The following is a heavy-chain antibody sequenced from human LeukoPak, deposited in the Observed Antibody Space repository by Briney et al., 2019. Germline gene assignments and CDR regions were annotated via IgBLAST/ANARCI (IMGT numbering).Heavy chain of an antibody. CDR3: VTGGRTGFDY. V-gene: IGHV3-13*01. D-gene: IGHD1-1*01. CDR1: GFSVSTYD. Sequence: GGSLRLSCAASGFSVSTYDMHWVRQTTGKGLEWVSGIASAGDSYYLGSVRGRFTISRENAKNSLYLQMNSLRVADTAVYYCVTGGRTGFDYWGQGTLVTVSS. J-gene: IGHJ4*02. CDR2: IASAGDS.